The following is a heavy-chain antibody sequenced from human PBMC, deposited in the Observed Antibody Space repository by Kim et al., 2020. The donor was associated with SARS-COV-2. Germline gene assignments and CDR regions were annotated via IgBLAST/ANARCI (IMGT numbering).Heavy chain of an antibody. D-gene: IGHD3-10*01. Sequence: ADSGRGRFTISRDNAKNSLYLQMNSLRAEDTALYYCAKDWGYYYGSGLDYWGQGTLVTVSS. J-gene: IGHJ4*02. V-gene: IGHV3-9*01. CDR3: AKDWGYYYGSGLDY.